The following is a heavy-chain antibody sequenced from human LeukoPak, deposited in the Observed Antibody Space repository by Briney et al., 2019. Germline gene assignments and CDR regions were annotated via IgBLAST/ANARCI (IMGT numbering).Heavy chain of an antibody. Sequence: PSETLSLTCTVSGGSISSGSYYWSWIRQPAGKGLEWIGRIYTSGTTNYNPSLKSRVTISVDTSKNHFSLKLSSVTAADTAVYYCARGASSSSAIGYYYYYMDVWGKGTTVTVSS. CDR1: GGSISSGSYY. CDR2: IYTSGTT. D-gene: IGHD6-6*01. J-gene: IGHJ6*03. CDR3: ARGASSSSAIGYYYYYMDV. V-gene: IGHV4-61*02.